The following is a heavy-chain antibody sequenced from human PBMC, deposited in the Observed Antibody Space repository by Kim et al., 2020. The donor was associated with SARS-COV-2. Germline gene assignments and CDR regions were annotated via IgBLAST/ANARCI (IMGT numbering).Heavy chain of an antibody. CDR3: ARGGGWLPDY. J-gene: IGHJ4*02. CDR2: ISSSGSRI. CDR1: GLTFSTNN. Sequence: GGSLRLSCAVSGLTFSTNNMKWVRQAPGKGLEWVSFISSSGSRIHYADSVRGRFTISRDNAKNSLYLQMNSLRDEDTAIYYCARGGGWLPDYWGQGVLVTVSS. V-gene: IGHV3-48*02. D-gene: IGHD5-12*01.